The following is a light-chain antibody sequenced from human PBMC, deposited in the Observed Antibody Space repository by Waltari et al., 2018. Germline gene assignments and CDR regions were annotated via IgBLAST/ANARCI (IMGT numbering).Light chain of an antibody. J-gene: IGLJ3*02. CDR3: QTGGHGTWV. CDR2: VNRDGSH. Sequence: QQPEKGPRYLRKVNRDGSHSKEDESPGRFSGSSSGAERYLTISSLQSEDEADYYCQTGGHGTWVFGGGTKLTVL. V-gene: IGLV4-69*01.